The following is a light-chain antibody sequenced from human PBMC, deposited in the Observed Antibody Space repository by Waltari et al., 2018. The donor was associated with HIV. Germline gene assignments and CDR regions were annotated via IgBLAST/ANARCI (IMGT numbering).Light chain of an antibody. CDR2: KAS. Sequence: DIHMTQFPSTLSAFLGDRVTITCRASQSVGSWLAWYQHKTGKSPKLLIHKASVLESGVSSRVSGSGSETEFTLIIDSLEPDDFATYYCQQYNTDPSFGQGTRLEMK. CDR3: QQYNTDPS. CDR1: QSVGSW. J-gene: IGKJ5*01. V-gene: IGKV1-5*03.